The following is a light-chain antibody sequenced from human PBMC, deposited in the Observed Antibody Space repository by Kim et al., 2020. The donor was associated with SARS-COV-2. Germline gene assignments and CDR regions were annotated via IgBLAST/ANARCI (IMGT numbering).Light chain of an antibody. V-gene: IGLV3-19*01. CDR1: SLRSFY. Sequence: SSELTQDPAVSVALGQTVRITCQGDSLRSFYASWYQQRPGQAPILVIYGRNNRPSGIPDRFSGSSSGNTASMTITGAKAEDEADYYCQSGDTTENLFGGGTQLTVL. CDR2: GRN. CDR3: QSGDTTENL. J-gene: IGLJ2*01.